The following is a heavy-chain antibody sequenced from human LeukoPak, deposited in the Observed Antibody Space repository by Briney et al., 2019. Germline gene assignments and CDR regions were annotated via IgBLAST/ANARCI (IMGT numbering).Heavy chain of an antibody. CDR1: GFSLSTSGVG. J-gene: IGHJ4*02. CDR2: IYWDDDK. CDR3: AHRGSVNLHGSFDY. D-gene: IGHD3-10*01. V-gene: IGHV2-5*02. Sequence: SGPTLVKPTQTLTLTCTFSGFSLSTSGVGVGWIRQPPGKALEWLALIYWDDDKRYSPSLKSRLTITKDTSKNQVVLTMTNMDPVDTATYYCAHRGSVNLHGSFDYRGQGTLVTVSS.